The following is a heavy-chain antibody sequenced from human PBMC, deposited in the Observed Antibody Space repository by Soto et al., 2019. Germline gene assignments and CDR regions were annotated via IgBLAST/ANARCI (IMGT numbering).Heavy chain of an antibody. CDR1: GYTFTSYA. CDR2: INAGNGNT. CDR3: ATRSPAFDF. V-gene: IGHV1-3*01. Sequence: ASVKVSCKASGYTFTSYAMRWVRQAPGQRLEWMGWINAGNGNTKYSQKFQGRVTITRDTSASTVYMELSSLRSDDTAVYYCATRSPAFDFWGQGTLVTVSS. J-gene: IGHJ4*02.